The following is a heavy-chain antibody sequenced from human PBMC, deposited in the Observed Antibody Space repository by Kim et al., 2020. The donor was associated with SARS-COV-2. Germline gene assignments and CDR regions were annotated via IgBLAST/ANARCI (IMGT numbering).Heavy chain of an antibody. CDR2: ISSSSSII. CDR1: GFTFSSYS. CDR3: ARDRDDFWSGYYTNVYYFDY. J-gene: IGHJ4*02. Sequence: GGSLRLSCAASGFTFSSYSMNWVRQAPGKGLEWVSYISSSSSIIYYADSVKGRFTISRDNAKNSLYLQMNSLRDEDTAVYYCARDRDDFWSGYYTNVYYFDYWGQGTLVTVSS. V-gene: IGHV3-48*02. D-gene: IGHD3-3*01.